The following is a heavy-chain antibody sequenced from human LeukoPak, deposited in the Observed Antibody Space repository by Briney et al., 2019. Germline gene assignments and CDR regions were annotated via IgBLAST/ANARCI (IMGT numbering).Heavy chain of an antibody. CDR2: IYYSGST. CDR3: ARVDPYDSSGYLPYYFDY. D-gene: IGHD3-22*01. V-gene: IGHV4-61*08. CDR1: GGSISSGGYY. J-gene: IGHJ4*02. Sequence: SETLSLTCTVSGGSISSGGYYWSWIRQHPGKGLEWIGYIYYSGSTNYNPSLKSRVTISVDTSKNQFSLKLSSVTAADTAVYYCARVDPYDSSGYLPYYFDYWGQGTLVTVSS.